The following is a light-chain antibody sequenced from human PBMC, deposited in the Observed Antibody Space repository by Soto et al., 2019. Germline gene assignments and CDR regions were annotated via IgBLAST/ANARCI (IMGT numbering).Light chain of an antibody. Sequence: QSALTQPASVSGSPGQSIAISCTGVRTVVDGYDYVSWYQQHPGQAPQLIIYDVYNRPSGVSHRFSGSKSGNTASLTISGLQAEDEADYYCNSYTSSSTYVFGTGTKVTVL. CDR1: RTVVDGYDY. CDR2: DVY. J-gene: IGLJ1*01. V-gene: IGLV2-14*03. CDR3: NSYTSSSTYV.